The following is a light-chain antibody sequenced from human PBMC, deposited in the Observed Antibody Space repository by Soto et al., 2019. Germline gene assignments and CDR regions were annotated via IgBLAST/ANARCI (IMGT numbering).Light chain of an antibody. Sequence: EIVLTQSPGTLSLSTRERATLSCRASQSVNSNSLAWYQHRPGQAPRLLIYGISNRAPGIPDRFSGSGSGTDFTLTISRLEPEDFAVYYCQQYATSPRTFGQGTQVEVK. CDR3: QQYATSPRT. J-gene: IGKJ1*01. CDR2: GIS. CDR1: QSVNSNS. V-gene: IGKV3-20*01.